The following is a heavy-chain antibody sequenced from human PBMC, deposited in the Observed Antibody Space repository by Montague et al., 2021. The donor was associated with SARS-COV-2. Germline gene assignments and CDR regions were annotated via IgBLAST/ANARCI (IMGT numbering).Heavy chain of an antibody. D-gene: IGHD2-21*02. CDR1: EFAFSTYA. CDR3: ARSSGYCGGDCSSGVDY. J-gene: IGHJ4*02. Sequence: SLRLSCAASEFAFSTYAMHWVRQAPGKGLEWVAVISYDGSDKYYADSVKGRFTISRDNSKNTLYLQMNSLRVEDSAVFYCARSSGYCGGDCSSGVDYWGQGTLVTVSS. CDR2: ISYDGSDK. V-gene: IGHV3-30*04.